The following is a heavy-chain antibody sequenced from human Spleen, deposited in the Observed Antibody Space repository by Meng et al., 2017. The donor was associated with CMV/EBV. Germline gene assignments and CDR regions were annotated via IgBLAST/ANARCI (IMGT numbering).Heavy chain of an antibody. D-gene: IGHD2-2*01. CDR1: GFTFSGYA. J-gene: IGHJ4*02. V-gene: IGHV3-21*01. Sequence: GESLKISCAASGFTFSGYAMGWVRQAPGKGLEWVSSISSSSTYIYYADSVKGRFTISRDNAKNSLYLQMNSLRAEDTAVYYCARDGGGIIVPAADDYWGQGTLVTVSS. CDR3: ARDGGGIIVPAADDY. CDR2: ISSSSTYI.